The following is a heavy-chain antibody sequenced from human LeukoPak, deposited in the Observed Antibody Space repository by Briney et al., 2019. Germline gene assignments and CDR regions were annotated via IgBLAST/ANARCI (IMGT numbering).Heavy chain of an antibody. CDR2: IYYSGST. V-gene: IGHV4-31*03. D-gene: IGHD6-13*01. Sequence: SQTLSLTCTVSGGSISSGGYYWSWIRQHPGKGLEWIGYIYYSGSTYYNPSLKSRVTISVDTSKNQFSLKLSSVTAADTAVYYCARDLKGGGIEGLFDPWGQGTLVTVSS. J-gene: IGHJ5*02. CDR3: ARDLKGGGIEGLFDP. CDR1: GGSISSGGYY.